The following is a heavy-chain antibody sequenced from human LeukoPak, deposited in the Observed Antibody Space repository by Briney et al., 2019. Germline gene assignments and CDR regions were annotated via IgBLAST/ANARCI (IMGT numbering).Heavy chain of an antibody. V-gene: IGHV3-21*01. CDR2: ISTSSSYI. Sequence: GGSLRLSCAASGFTFSSYGMNWVRLAPGEGLEWVSSISTSSSYIYYADSVKGRFTISRDNAKDSLFLQMNSLRADDTAVYYCARESGGDLGEAFDIWGQGTMVTVSS. D-gene: IGHD1-26*01. J-gene: IGHJ3*02. CDR3: ARESGGDLGEAFDI. CDR1: GFTFSSYG.